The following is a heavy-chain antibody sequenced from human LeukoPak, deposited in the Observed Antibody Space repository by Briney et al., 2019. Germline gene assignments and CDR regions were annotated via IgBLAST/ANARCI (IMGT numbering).Heavy chain of an antibody. CDR2: INHSGST. D-gene: IGHD3-3*01. CDR3: ARDWRGTANWFDP. J-gene: IGHJ5*02. V-gene: IGHV4-34*01. CDR1: GGSFSGYY. Sequence: SETLSLTCAVYGGSFSGYYWTWIRQPPGKGLEWIGEINHSGSTNYNPSLKSRVTISVDTSKNQFSLKLSSVTAADTAVYYCARDWRGTANWFDPWGQGTLVTVSS.